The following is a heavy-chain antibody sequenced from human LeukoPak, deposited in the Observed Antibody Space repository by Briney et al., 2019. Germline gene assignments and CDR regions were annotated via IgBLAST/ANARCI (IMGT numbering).Heavy chain of an antibody. D-gene: IGHD4-17*01. J-gene: IGHJ4*02. Sequence: SETLSLTCTVSDYSISSGYYWGWIRQPPGKGLEWIGSIYYSGSAYYNPSLKTRVTISKDTSKNQFSLKVSSVTAADTAVYYCATVSYGDYTFDYWGQGTLVTVSS. CDR3: ATVSYGDYTFDY. CDR2: IYYSGSA. V-gene: IGHV4-38-2*02. CDR1: DYSISSGYY.